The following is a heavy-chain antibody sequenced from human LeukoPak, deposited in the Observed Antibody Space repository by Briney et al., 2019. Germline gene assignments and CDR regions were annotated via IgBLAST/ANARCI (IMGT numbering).Heavy chain of an antibody. Sequence: PSETLSLTCTVSGGSISSYYWSWLRQPPGKGLEWIGYIYYSGSTNYNPSLKSRVTISVDTSKNQFSLKLSSVTAADTAVYYCARLSLYYYDSSGYSFIDYWGQGTLVTVSS. D-gene: IGHD3-22*01. V-gene: IGHV4-59*12. CDR2: IYYSGST. CDR1: GGSISSYY. J-gene: IGHJ4*02. CDR3: ARLSLYYYDSSGYSFIDY.